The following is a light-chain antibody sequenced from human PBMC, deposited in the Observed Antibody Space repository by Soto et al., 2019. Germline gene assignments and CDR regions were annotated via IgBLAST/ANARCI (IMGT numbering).Light chain of an antibody. J-gene: IGLJ2*01. Sequence: QSALTQPASVSGSPGQSITISCTGTSSDVGSYNLVSWYQQHPGKAPQLMIYEGSKRPSGVSNRFSGSKSGNTASLTISGLQAEDQADYYCCSYAGSSTHVVFGEGTKLTVL. CDR3: CSYAGSSTHVV. CDR1: SSDVGSYNL. CDR2: EGS. V-gene: IGLV2-23*01.